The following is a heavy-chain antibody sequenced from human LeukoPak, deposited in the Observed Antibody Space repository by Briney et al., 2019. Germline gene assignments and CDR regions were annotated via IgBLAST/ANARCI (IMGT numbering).Heavy chain of an antibody. CDR3: AKNVVFTRYFDS. V-gene: IGHV3-23*01. J-gene: IGHJ4*02. Sequence: PGGSLTLSCAASGFTFSNHAMSWVRQAPGKGLQWVSVISGGGRTTEYADSVKGRFTVSRDNSVNTLSLHMDSLRVEDTAIYYGAKNVVFTRYFDSWGQGTLVTVSS. CDR2: ISGGGRTT. CDR1: GFTFSNHA. D-gene: IGHD2-21*01.